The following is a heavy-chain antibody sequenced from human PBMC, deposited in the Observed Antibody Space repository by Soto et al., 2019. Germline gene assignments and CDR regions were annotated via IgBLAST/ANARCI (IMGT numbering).Heavy chain of an antibody. J-gene: IGHJ4*02. D-gene: IGHD6-13*01. CDR2: ISAGGNLI. CDR1: GFTFSSYA. Sequence: GGSLRLSCAASGFTFSSYAMSWVRQVPGKGLEWVSGISAGGNLIYYADSVRGRFTMSRDNSKNMLYLQMNSLRAEDTAVYFCAKRQGIGAAAKNFDFWGQGARVTVS. CDR3: AKRQGIGAAAKNFDF. V-gene: IGHV3-23*01.